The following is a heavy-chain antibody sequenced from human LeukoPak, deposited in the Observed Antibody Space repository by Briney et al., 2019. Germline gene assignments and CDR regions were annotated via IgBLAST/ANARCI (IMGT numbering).Heavy chain of an antibody. D-gene: IGHD3-16*02. CDR2: IIPVLSIL. CDR1: GGTLNTYA. J-gene: IGHJ4*02. CDR3: ARGVSGSYHGGYYFDY. V-gene: IGHV1-69*04. Sequence: ASVKVSCKASGGTLNTYAISWVRQAPGLGLEWMGRIIPVLSILNYAQKFQGRVTITADESTSTAYMELSSLRSEDTAVYYCARGVSGSYHGGYYFDYWGQGTLVTVSS.